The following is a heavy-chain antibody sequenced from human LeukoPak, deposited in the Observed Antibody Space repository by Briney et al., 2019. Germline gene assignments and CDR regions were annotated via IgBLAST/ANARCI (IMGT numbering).Heavy chain of an antibody. D-gene: IGHD3-10*01. Sequence: ASVKVSCKASGYTFTGYYMHWVRQAPGQGLEWMGWINPNSGGTNYAQKFQGWVTMTRDTSISTAYMEVGRLRSDETAGYYCARKRSRVTMVRGVIGYYGRDGWGKGTTVTVSS. CDR2: INPNSGGT. CDR3: ARKRSRVTMVRGVIGYYGRDG. V-gene: IGHV1-2*04. J-gene: IGHJ6*04. CDR1: GYTFTGYY.